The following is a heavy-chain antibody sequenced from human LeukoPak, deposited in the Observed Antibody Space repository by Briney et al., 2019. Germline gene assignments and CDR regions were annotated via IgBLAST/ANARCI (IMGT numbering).Heavy chain of an antibody. Sequence: GGSLRLSCAASGFIFSDYSMNWVRQAPGEGLEWISYIGISSGNTKYADSVKGRFTISGDNAKNSLYLQMNSLRVEDTAVYYCARDHNYAFDNWGQGTLVTVSS. J-gene: IGHJ4*02. CDR1: GFIFSDYS. D-gene: IGHD1-1*01. V-gene: IGHV3-48*04. CDR3: ARDHNYAFDN. CDR2: IGISSGNT.